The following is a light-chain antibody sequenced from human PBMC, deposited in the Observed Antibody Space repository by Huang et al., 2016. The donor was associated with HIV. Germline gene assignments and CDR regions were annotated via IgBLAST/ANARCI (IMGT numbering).Light chain of an antibody. Sequence: IQLTQSPSSLSVSVGDRVTIICRASQDMSSYLAWYQQKPGKAPKLLIYAASTLESAVPSRFSGSGSGTGFTLTISNLQPEDFATYYCLQLNTYPGTFGPGTNVDV. V-gene: IGKV1-9*01. CDR3: LQLNTYPGT. CDR2: AAS. CDR1: QDMSSY. J-gene: IGKJ3*01.